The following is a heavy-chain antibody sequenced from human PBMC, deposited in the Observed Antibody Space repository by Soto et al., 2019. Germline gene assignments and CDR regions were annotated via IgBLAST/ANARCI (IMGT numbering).Heavy chain of an antibody. V-gene: IGHV3-21*01. Sequence: EVQLVESGGGLVKPGGSLRLSCAASGFTFNTYTMNWVRQAPGKGLEWVSSISSRSIYIYYADSVTGRFTISRDDARNSLHLQMNSRRAEDTAVYYCAREEVSRPNTYHGLDVWGQGTTVTVSS. CDR2: ISSRSIYI. CDR3: AREEVSRPNTYHGLDV. CDR1: GFTFNTYT. J-gene: IGHJ6*02.